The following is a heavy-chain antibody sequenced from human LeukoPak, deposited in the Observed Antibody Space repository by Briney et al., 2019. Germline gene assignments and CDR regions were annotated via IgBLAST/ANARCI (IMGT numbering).Heavy chain of an antibody. V-gene: IGHV3-15*01. CDR1: GFTFSNAW. D-gene: IGHD1-26*01. Sequence: KAGGPLRLSCAASGFTFSNAWMSWVRQAPGKGLEWVGRIKSKTDGGTTDYAAPVKGRFTISRDDSKNTLYLQMNSLKTEDTAVYYCTTDLWELLYYYGMDVWGQGTTVTVSS. CDR2: IKSKTDGGTT. CDR3: TTDLWELLYYYGMDV. J-gene: IGHJ6*02.